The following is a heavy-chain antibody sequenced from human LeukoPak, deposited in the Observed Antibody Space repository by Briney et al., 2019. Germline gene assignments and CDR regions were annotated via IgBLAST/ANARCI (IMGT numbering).Heavy chain of an antibody. D-gene: IGHD6-13*01. V-gene: IGHV3-23*01. CDR1: GFIFNNYA. J-gene: IGHJ4*02. Sequence: GGSLRLSCAGSGFIFNNYAMSWVRQTPRKGLEWLSTISIGGDGTYYADSVKGRFTISRDNSKNTLYLQINSLRADDTAVFYCAKDGGRAAAGTVDSWGQGALVTVSS. CDR2: ISIGGDGT. CDR3: AKDGGRAAAGTVDS.